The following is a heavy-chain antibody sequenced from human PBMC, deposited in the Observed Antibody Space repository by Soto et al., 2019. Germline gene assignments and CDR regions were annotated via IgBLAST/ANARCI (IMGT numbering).Heavy chain of an antibody. CDR3: ARGPDYYYMDF. J-gene: IGHJ6*03. CDR1: GFTFSSYS. Sequence: EVQLVESGGGLEQPVGSLRLSGAASGFTFSSYSMNWVRQAPGKGLEWVSYISSGSSTIYDADSVKGRFTISRDNRKNSLHPQMHSLRAEDTAVDYCARGPDYYYMDFCCKGSTVTVSS. CDR2: ISSGSSTI. V-gene: IGHV3-48*01.